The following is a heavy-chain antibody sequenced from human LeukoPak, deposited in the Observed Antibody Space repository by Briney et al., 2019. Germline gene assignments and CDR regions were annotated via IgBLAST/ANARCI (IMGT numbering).Heavy chain of an antibody. J-gene: IGHJ6*02. CDR2: ISGSGGRT. CDR3: AKGESGDYGIYYYYYGMDV. D-gene: IGHD4-17*01. V-gene: IGHV3-23*01. Sequence: PGGSLRLSCAASGFTFSSYAMSWVRQAPGKGLEWVSAISGSGGRTYYADSVKGRFTISRDNSKNTLYLQMNSLRAEDTAVYYCAKGESGDYGIYYYYYGMDVWGQGTTVTVSS. CDR1: GFTFSSYA.